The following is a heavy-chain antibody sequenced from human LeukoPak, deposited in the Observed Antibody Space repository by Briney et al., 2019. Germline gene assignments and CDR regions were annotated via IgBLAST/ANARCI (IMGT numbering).Heavy chain of an antibody. J-gene: IGHJ5*02. CDR2: ISDSGGST. V-gene: IGHV3-23*01. CDR1: GFTFSSYA. CDR3: ANHFGQWPMRSWYDP. D-gene: IGHD6-19*01. Sequence: PGGSLRLSCAASGFTFSSYAMSWVRQAPGKGLEWVSVISDSGGSTYYADAVKGRFTISRDNSKNTVYMQMNSLRAEDTAVYYCANHFGQWPMRSWYDPWGQGTLVTVSS.